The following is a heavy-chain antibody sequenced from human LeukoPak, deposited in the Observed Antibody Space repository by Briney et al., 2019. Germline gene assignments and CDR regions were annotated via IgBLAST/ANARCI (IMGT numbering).Heavy chain of an antibody. Sequence: SETLSLACTVSGGSLRSSGHWWVWIRQPPGKGLEWIGSIHYSGKVYYNPSLKSRVTTSVDTSTDQFSLRLSSATAADTAIYYCARQSGDQSSAWYFDAWGQGTLVTVSS. J-gene: IGHJ4*02. V-gene: IGHV4-39*01. CDR1: GGSLRSSGHW. CDR3: ARQSGDQSSAWYFDA. D-gene: IGHD6-19*01. CDR2: IHYSGKV.